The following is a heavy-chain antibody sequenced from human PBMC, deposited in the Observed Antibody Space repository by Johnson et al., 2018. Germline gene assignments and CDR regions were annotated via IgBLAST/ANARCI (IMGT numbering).Heavy chain of an antibody. V-gene: IGHV3-20*01. Sequence: VQLVQSGGGVVRPGGSLXLSCAASGFTFDDYGMSWVRQAPGKGLEWGSGINWNGGSTGYADSVKGRFTISRDNAKNSLYLEMNSLRAEDTALYHCARSQGGSYYGVFDIWGQGTMVTVSS. D-gene: IGHD1-26*01. CDR3: ARSQGGSYYGVFDI. CDR1: GFTFDDYG. CDR2: INWNGGST. J-gene: IGHJ3*02.